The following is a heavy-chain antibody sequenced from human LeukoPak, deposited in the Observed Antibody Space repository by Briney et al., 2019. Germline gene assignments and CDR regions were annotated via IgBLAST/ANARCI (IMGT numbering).Heavy chain of an antibody. Sequence: PSETLSLTCTVSGGSISSYYWSWIRQPAGKGLERIGRIYTSGSTNYNPSLKSRVTMSVDTSKNQFSLKLSSVTAADTAVYYCARERTTVVTRKNWFDPWGQGTLVTVSS. CDR3: ARERTTVVTRKNWFDP. J-gene: IGHJ5*02. V-gene: IGHV4-4*07. CDR1: GGSISSYY. D-gene: IGHD4-23*01. CDR2: IYTSGST.